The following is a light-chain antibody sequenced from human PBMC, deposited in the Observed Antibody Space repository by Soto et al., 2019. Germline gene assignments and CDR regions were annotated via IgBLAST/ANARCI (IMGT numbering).Light chain of an antibody. J-gene: IGKJ1*01. CDR3: QQYHDSLWT. Sequence: ETVWTQSPGTLSLSTGERVILSCRASESVSSNYLAWYQQKPGQAPRLIIHGASNRATGIPDRFSGSGSGTDFTLTISRLEPEDFAVYYCQQYHDSLWTFGQGTKVAIK. CDR1: ESVSSNY. CDR2: GAS. V-gene: IGKV3-20*01.